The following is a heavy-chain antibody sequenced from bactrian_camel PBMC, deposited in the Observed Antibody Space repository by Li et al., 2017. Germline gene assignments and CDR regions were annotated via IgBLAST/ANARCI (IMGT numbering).Heavy chain of an antibody. J-gene: IGHJ4*01. V-gene: IGHV3-3*01. Sequence: HVQLVESGGGSVQAGGSLRLDCLASGSTGTRNVMAWFRQAPGKEREAVACLTWRDEPTVYADSVEGRFTISRDGDKNTVYLQMNSLKPEDTAVYYCAADMGPMGRGRVCSSYLYEYNYWGQGTQVTVS. CDR2: LTWRDEPT. CDR1: GSTGTRNV. D-gene: IGHD3*01. CDR3: AADMGPMGRGRVCSSYLYEYNY.